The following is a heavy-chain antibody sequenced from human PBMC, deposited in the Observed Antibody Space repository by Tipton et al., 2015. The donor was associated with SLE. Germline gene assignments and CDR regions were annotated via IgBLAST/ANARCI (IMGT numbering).Heavy chain of an antibody. J-gene: IGHJ4*02. CDR1: GDSISSSRHY. CDR3: ARPASSGYLDYFFDY. D-gene: IGHD3-22*01. Sequence: TLSLTCTVSGDSISSSRHYWGWFRQTPGRGLEWIGSIYYSGSTYYNPSLKSRVTIPVDTSKNQFSLKLSFVTAADTAVYYCARPASSGYLDYFFDYWGQGTLVTVSS. V-gene: IGHV4-39*07. CDR2: IYYSGST.